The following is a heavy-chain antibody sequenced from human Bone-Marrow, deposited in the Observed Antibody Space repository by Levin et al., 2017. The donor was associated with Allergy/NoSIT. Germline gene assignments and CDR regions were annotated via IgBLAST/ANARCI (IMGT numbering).Heavy chain of an antibody. Sequence: GESLKISCKASGYTFTDYGISWVRQAPGQGLEWMGWINNNNGKTHYAQKFQGRVTMTTDTSTNTAYMELRSLRSDDAAVYYCARGFDCWGQGAPVTVSS. J-gene: IGHJ4*02. CDR3: ARGFDC. CDR1: GYTFTDYG. V-gene: IGHV1-18*01. CDR2: INNNNGKT.